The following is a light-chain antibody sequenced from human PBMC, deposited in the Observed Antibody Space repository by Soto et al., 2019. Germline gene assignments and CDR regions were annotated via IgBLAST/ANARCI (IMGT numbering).Light chain of an antibody. V-gene: IGKV2-28*01. CDR1: QSLLHSNGYNY. CDR3: MQILETPFS. J-gene: IGKJ3*01. CDR2: LGS. Sequence: DIVMTQSPLSLPVTPGESASISCTSSQSLLHSNGYNYLAWYLQKPGQSPQLLVYLGSNRASGVPDRFSGSGSGTDFTLKISRVEAEDVGVYYCMQILETPFSFCPGTKVDIK.